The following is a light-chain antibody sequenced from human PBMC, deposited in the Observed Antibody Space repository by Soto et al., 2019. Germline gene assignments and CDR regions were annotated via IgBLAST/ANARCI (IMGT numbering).Light chain of an antibody. V-gene: IGKV1-5*03. J-gene: IGKJ1*01. Sequence: DLPMTQSPSTLSGSVGDRVTITCRASQTISSWLAWYQQKPGKAPKLLIYKASTLKSGVPSRFRGSGSGTDFTLTISSLQPDDFGTYYCKHYYSYSEAFGQGTKVELK. CDR1: QTISSW. CDR2: KAS. CDR3: KHYYSYSEA.